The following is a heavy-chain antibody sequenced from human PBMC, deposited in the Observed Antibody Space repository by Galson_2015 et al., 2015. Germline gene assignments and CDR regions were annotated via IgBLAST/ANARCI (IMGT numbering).Heavy chain of an antibody. CDR2: ISSSSSYT. CDR3: ARGGSGYYYGSGPGGI. Sequence: SLRLSCAASGFTFSDYYMSWIRQAPGKGLEWVSYISSSSSYTNYADSVKGRFTISRDNAKNSLYLQMNSLRAEDTAVYYCARGGSGYYYGSGPGGIWGQGTMVTVSS. CDR1: GFTFSDYY. J-gene: IGHJ3*02. D-gene: IGHD3-10*01. V-gene: IGHV3-11*06.